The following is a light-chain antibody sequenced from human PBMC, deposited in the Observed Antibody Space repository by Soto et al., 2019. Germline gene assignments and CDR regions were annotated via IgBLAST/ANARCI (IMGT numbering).Light chain of an antibody. CDR1: SSNIGANYD. J-gene: IGLJ2*01. Sequence: QAVVTQPPSVSGAPGQGVTISCTGGSSNIGANYDVHWYQQLPGTAPKVLIYGNSNRPSGVPDRFSGSKSGTSASLAITRLQVEDEADYYCQSYDSSLRNVIFGGGTKVTVL. V-gene: IGLV1-40*01. CDR2: GNS. CDR3: QSYDSSLRNVI.